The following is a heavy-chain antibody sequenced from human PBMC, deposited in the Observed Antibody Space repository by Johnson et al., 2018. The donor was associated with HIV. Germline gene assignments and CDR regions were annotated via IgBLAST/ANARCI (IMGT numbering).Heavy chain of an antibody. CDR3: AREREGAFDI. CDR1: GFTFSRYA. J-gene: IGHJ3*02. CDR2: LSYDGSNK. V-gene: IGHV3-30*14. Sequence: QVQLVESGGDVVQPGRSLRLSCTASGFTFSRYALHWVRQAPGKGLEWAAVLSYDGSNKFYADSVKGRFTISRDNSKNTLYLQMNSLRAEDTAVYYCAREREGAFDIWGQGTMVTVSS.